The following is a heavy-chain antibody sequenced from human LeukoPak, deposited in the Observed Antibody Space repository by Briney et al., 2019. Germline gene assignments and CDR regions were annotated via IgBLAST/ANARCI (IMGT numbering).Heavy chain of an antibody. D-gene: IGHD3-9*01. CDR2: INHSGST. J-gene: IGHJ5*02. Sequence: SETLSLTCAAYGGSFSGYYWSWIRQPPGKGLEWIGEINHSGSTNYNPSLKSRVTISVDTSKNQFSLKLSSVTAADTAVYYCARGALRYFDWLPSPNWFDPWGQGTLVTVSS. V-gene: IGHV4-34*01. CDR3: ARGALRYFDWLPSPNWFDP. CDR1: GGSFSGYY.